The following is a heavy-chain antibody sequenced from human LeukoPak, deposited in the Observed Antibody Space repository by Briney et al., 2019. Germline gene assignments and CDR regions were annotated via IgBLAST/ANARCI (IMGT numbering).Heavy chain of an antibody. CDR2: IYYSGST. CDR3: ARERAVTTYYYFDY. CDR1: GGSISSYY. J-gene: IGHJ4*02. Sequence: SETLSLTYTVSGGSISSYYWSWIRQPPGKGLEWIGYIYYSGSTNYNPSLKSRVTISVDTSKNQFSLKLSSVTAADTAVYYCARERAVTTYYYFDYWGQGTLVTVSS. D-gene: IGHD4-17*01. V-gene: IGHV4-59*01.